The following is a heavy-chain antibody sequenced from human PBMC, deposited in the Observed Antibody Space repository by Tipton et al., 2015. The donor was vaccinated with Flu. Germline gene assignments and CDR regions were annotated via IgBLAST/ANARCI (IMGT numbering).Heavy chain of an antibody. J-gene: IGHJ5*02. D-gene: IGHD3-3*01. CDR1: GGSFSGYY. CDR2: INHSGST. V-gene: IGHV4-34*01. Sequence: TLSLTCAVYGGSFSGYYWSWIRQPPGKGLEWIGEINHSGSTNHNPSLKSRVTISVDTSKNQFSLKLSSVTAADTAVYYCATYLSDLWSGYSGGWFDPWGQGTLVTVSS. CDR3: ATYLSDLWSGYSGGWFDP.